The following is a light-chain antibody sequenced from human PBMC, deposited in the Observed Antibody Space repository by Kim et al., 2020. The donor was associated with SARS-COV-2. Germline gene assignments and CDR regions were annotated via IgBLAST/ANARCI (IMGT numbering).Light chain of an antibody. V-gene: IGLV2-8*01. CDR1: SSNVGGYND. Sequence: GQACTISCTGTSSNVGGYNDVSWYQQHPGKAPKLMIYEVSKRPSGVPDRFSGSKSGNTASLTVSGLQAEDEADYYCSSYAGSNNLVFGGGTQLTVL. CDR3: SSYAGSNNLV. CDR2: EVS. J-gene: IGLJ2*01.